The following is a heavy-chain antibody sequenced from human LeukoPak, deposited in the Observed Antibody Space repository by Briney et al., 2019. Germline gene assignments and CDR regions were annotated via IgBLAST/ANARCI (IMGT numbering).Heavy chain of an antibody. V-gene: IGHV3-21*01. D-gene: IGHD3-3*01. CDR2: ISSSSSYI. Sequence: GGSLRLSCAASGFTFSSYSMNWVRQAPGKGLEWVSSISSSSSYIYYADSVKGRFTISRDNAKNSLYLQMNSLRAEDTAVYYCARDAKLRFLAPFDYWGQGTWSPSPQ. CDR1: GFTFSSYS. J-gene: IGHJ4*02. CDR3: ARDAKLRFLAPFDY.